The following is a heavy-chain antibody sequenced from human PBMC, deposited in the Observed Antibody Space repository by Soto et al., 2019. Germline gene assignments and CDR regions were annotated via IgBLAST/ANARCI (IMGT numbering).Heavy chain of an antibody. J-gene: IGHJ4*02. Sequence: SETLSLTCAVSGASVSSTYWWSWVRQPPGKGPEWIGEINHRGSANYNPSLKSRVTISLDTSKSQFSLRLTSVTAADTAVYYCARVSDPNLTGPDYWGQGTLVTVSS. CDR2: INHRGSA. CDR1: GASVSSTYW. CDR3: ARVSDPNLTGPDY. D-gene: IGHD3-9*01. V-gene: IGHV4-4*02.